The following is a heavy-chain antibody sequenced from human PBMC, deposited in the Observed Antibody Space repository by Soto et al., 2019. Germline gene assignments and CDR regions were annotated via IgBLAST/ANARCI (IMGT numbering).Heavy chain of an antibody. V-gene: IGHV3-23*01. CDR1: GFTFSSYA. CDR2: ISGSGDST. D-gene: IGHD6-13*01. Sequence: EVQLLESGGGLVQPGGSLRLSCAASGFTFSSYAMSWVRQAPGKGLEWVSVISGSGDSTYYADSVRGRFTISRDNSKNTLYLQMNSLRAEDTAVYYCAKDRDGAAAGPTKFYGMDVWAKGQRSPSP. J-gene: IGHJ6*02. CDR3: AKDRDGAAAGPTKFYGMDV.